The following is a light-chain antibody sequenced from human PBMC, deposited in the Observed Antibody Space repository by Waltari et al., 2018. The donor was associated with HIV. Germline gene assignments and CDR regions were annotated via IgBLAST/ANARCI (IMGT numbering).Light chain of an antibody. CDR2: RNN. CDR3: SAWDSSLSAWV. CDR1: INNVGDQG. J-gene: IGLJ3*02. V-gene: IGLV10-54*01. Sequence: QAGLTQPPSVSKDLRQTATLPCTGNINNVGDQGAAWLQQHQGHPPKLLSSRNNNRPSGISDRFSASRSGNTASLTITGLQPEDEADYYCSAWDSSLSAWVFGGGTKLTVL.